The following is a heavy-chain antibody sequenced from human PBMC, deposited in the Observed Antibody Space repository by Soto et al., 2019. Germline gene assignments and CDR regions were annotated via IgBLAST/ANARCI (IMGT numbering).Heavy chain of an antibody. CDR2: ISSSSSTI. J-gene: IGHJ3*02. D-gene: IGHD6-19*01. CDR1: GFTFSSYS. Sequence: GGSLRLSCAASGFTFSSYSMNWVRQAPGKGLEWVSYISSSSSTIYYADSVKGRFTISRDNAKNSLNLQMNSLRDEDTAVYYCARDLRARGSGFEGAFDIWGQGTMVTVSS. V-gene: IGHV3-48*02. CDR3: ARDLRARGSGFEGAFDI.